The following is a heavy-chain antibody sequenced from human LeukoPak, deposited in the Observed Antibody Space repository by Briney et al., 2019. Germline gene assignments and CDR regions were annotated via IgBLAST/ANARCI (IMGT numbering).Heavy chain of an antibody. V-gene: IGHV3-30*18. CDR2: ISYDGSNK. D-gene: IGHD3-3*01. CDR1: GFTFSSYG. CDR3: AKDKGHYDFWSGYPYYFDY. Sequence: GRSLRLSCAASGFTFSSYGMHWVRQATGKGLEWVAVISYDGSNKYYADSVKGRFTISRDNSKNTLYLQMNSLRAEDTAVYYCAKDKGHYDFWSGYPYYFDYWGQGTLVTVSS. J-gene: IGHJ4*02.